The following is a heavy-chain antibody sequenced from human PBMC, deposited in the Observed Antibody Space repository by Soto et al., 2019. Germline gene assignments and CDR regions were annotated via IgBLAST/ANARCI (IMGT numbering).Heavy chain of an antibody. D-gene: IGHD3-22*01. J-gene: IGHJ5*02. Sequence: PSETLSLTCTVSGASISNGDYYWSWIRQHPGKALEWIGYIYYSGSTYYNPSLKSRVTISVDTSKNQFSLKLSSVTAADTAVYYCASIYDSSGYYYGNNWFDPWGQGTLVTVSS. CDR3: ASIYDSSGYYYGNNWFDP. V-gene: IGHV4-31*03. CDR1: GASISNGDYY. CDR2: IYYSGST.